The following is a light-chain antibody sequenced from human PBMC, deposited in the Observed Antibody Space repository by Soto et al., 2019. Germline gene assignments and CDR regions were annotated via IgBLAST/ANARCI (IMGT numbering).Light chain of an antibody. V-gene: IGKV3-20*01. CDR3: QQYGSSPIFT. CDR2: DTS. Sequence: VLTQSPATLSVSPGERATLSCRASQGVSSLLAWYQQKPRQAPRLLIYDTSTRATGVPARFSGSGSGTDFTLTISRLEPEDFAVYYCQQYGSSPIFTFGPGTKVDIK. CDR1: QGVSSL. J-gene: IGKJ3*01.